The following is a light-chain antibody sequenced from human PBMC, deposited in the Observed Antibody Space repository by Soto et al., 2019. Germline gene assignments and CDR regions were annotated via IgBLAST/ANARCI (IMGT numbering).Light chain of an antibody. Sequence: DIQITQSPSFLSASVGDRVTITCRASQGINSYLAWYRQKPGKAPKLLIYAASTSQSGVPSRFSGSGSGTEFTLTISSLQPEDFAVDYCQQRSSWITFGQGTRLEIK. CDR3: QQRSSWIT. V-gene: IGKV1-9*01. J-gene: IGKJ5*01. CDR1: QGINSY. CDR2: AAS.